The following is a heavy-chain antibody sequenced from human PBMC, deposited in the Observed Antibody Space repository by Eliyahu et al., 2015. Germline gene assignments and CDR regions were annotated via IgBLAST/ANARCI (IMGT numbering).Heavy chain of an antibody. Sequence: QVQLQQWGAGLLKPSETLSLTCAVYGGXFXGYYRSWIRXPPGKGLEWIGEIXXSGSTNFNPSLKSRVTISVDTSKNQFSLKLSSVTAADTAVYYCARGDIVVVPVPTFRIAAGPDYSYAMDVWGQGTAVTVSS. J-gene: IGHJ6*02. D-gene: IGHD2-2*01. CDR2: IXXSGST. CDR3: ARGDIVVVPVPTFRIAAGPDYSYAMDV. CDR1: GGXFXGYY. V-gene: IGHV4-34*01.